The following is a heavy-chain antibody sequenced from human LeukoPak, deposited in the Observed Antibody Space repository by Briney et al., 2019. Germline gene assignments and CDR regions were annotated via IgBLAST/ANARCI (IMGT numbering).Heavy chain of an antibody. CDR1: GYSIGSGYY. CDR3: ARDSNYYDSSGYYPINDAFDI. V-gene: IGHV4-38-2*02. J-gene: IGHJ3*02. Sequence: SETLSLTCTVSGYSIGSGYYWGWIRQPPGKGLEWIGGMYHSGSTYYNPSLKSRVTISVDTSKNQFSLKLSSVTAADTAVYYCARDSNYYDSSGYYPINDAFDIWGQGTMVTVSS. D-gene: IGHD3-22*01. CDR2: MYHSGST.